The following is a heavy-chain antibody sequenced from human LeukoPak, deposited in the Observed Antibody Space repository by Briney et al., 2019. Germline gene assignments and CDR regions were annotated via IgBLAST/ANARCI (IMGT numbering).Heavy chain of an antibody. Sequence: ASVKVSCKASGYTFTGYYMHWVRQAPGQGLEWMGWINPNSGGTNYAQKFQGRVTITADKSTSTAYMELSSLRSEDTAVYYCARARVTWSGGEWFDPWGQGTLVTVSS. CDR3: ARARVTWSGGEWFDP. CDR1: GYTFTGYY. D-gene: IGHD3-10*02. V-gene: IGHV1-2*02. J-gene: IGHJ5*02. CDR2: INPNSGGT.